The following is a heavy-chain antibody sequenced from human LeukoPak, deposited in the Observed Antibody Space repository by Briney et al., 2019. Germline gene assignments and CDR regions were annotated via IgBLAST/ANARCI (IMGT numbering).Heavy chain of an antibody. CDR3: ARWLQGAFDI. Sequence: GGSLRLSCAASEFTFSSYEMNWVRQAPGKGLEWVSYISSSGSTMYYADSVKGRFTISRDNAKNSLYLQMNSLRAEDTAVYYCARWLQGAFDIWGQGTMVTVSS. CDR1: EFTFSSYE. D-gene: IGHD5-24*01. V-gene: IGHV3-48*03. CDR2: ISSSGSTM. J-gene: IGHJ3*02.